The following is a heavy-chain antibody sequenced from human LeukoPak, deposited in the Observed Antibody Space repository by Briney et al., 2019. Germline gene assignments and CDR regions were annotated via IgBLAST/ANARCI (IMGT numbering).Heavy chain of an antibody. D-gene: IGHD3-3*01. J-gene: IGHJ5*02. CDR1: GYTFTSYD. CDR3: ARSDSRDDFWSGYYTGIDWFDP. CDR2: MNPNSGNT. V-gene: IGHV1-8*01. Sequence: ASVKVSCKASGYTFTSYDINWVRQPTGQGLGWMGWMNPNSGNTGYAQKFQGRVTMTRNTSISTAYMELSRLRSEDTAVYYCARSDSRDDFWSGYYTGIDWFDPWGQGTLVTVSS.